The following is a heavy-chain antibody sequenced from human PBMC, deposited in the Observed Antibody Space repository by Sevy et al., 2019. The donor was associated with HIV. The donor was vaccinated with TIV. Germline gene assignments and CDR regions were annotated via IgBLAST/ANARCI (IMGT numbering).Heavy chain of an antibody. Sequence: ASVKVSCKASGYTFTSYGISWVRQAPGQGLEWMGWISAYNGNTNYAEKLQGRVTMTTDTSTSTAYMELRSLRSDDTAVYYCARERGAAGTTSFLDYWGQGTLVTVSS. CDR3: ARERGAAGTTSFLDY. V-gene: IGHV1-18*04. CDR2: ISAYNGNT. J-gene: IGHJ4*02. CDR1: GYTFTSYG. D-gene: IGHD6-13*01.